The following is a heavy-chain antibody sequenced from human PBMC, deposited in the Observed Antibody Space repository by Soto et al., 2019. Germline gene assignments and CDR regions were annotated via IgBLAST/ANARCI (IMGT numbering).Heavy chain of an antibody. Sequence: GESLKISCKGSGFTFTNYWISWVRQMPGKGLEWMGKIDPSDSNINYSPSFQGHVTLSVDKSISTAYLQWSSLKASDTAMYYCARLLGIAGTDYWGQGTQVTVSS. D-gene: IGHD6-13*01. CDR3: ARLLGIAGTDY. CDR1: GFTFTNYW. V-gene: IGHV5-10-1*01. CDR2: IDPSDSNI. J-gene: IGHJ4*02.